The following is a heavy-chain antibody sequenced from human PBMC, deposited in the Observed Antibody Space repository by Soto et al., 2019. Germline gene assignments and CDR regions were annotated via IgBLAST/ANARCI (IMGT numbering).Heavy chain of an antibody. Sequence: PGESLKISFKGSGYTFTNYLISWVRQMPGKGLEWMGRIDPSDSYTNYSPSFQGHVAISCDKSINTAYLHLTSLKASDTAMYYCARHPTEGLAMDVWGHGTTVTVSS. CDR2: IDPSDSYT. V-gene: IGHV5-10-1*01. CDR1: GYTFTNYL. J-gene: IGHJ6*02. CDR3: ARHPTEGLAMDV.